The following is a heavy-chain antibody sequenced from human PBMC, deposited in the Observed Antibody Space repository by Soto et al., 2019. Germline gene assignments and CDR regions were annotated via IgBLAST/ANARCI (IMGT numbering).Heavy chain of an antibody. J-gene: IGHJ4*02. CDR3: ARHGEHSSSWYFDY. D-gene: IGHD6-13*01. CDR1: GGSISRYY. Sequence: QVQLQESAPGLVKPSETLSLTCTVSGGSISRYYWSWIRQSPGKGLEWIGYIYYSGSTNYNPSLKTRVTISVDTSKNQFSLKLSSVTAADAAVYYCARHGEHSSSWYFDYWGQGTLVTISS. V-gene: IGHV4-59*08. CDR2: IYYSGST.